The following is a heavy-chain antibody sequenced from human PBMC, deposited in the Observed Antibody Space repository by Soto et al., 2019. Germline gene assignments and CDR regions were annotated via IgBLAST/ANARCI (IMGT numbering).Heavy chain of an antibody. CDR1: GGSISNSSHN. V-gene: IGHV4-39*01. CDR2: IYYRGTT. Sequence: SETLSLTCTVSGGSISNSSHNWGWIRQPPEKGLEWIGNIYYRGTTNYTPSLKSRVTISVDTSKNQFSLKLSSVTAADTAVYYCARAVTVVWFDPWGQGTLVTVSS. D-gene: IGHD4-17*01. CDR3: ARAVTVVWFDP. J-gene: IGHJ5*02.